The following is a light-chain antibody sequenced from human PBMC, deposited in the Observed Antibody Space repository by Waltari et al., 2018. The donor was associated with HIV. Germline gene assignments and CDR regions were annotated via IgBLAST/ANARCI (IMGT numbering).Light chain of an antibody. CDR2: EDN. CDR1: SGSIASNY. Sequence: NFMLTQPHSVSESPGKTVTISCTGSSGSIASNYVQWYQQRPGSAPTTVIYEDNQRPSGVPDRFSGSSDRSSNSASLTISGLKTEDEADYYCQSYDSSKWVFGGGTKLTVL. J-gene: IGLJ3*02. CDR3: QSYDSSKWV. V-gene: IGLV6-57*02.